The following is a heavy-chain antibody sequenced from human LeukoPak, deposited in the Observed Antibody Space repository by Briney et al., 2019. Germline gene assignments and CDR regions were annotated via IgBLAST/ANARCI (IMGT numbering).Heavy chain of an antibody. CDR2: ISGSGGST. CDR3: ARDSLRFGELSCGY. J-gene: IGHJ4*02. D-gene: IGHD3-10*01. CDR1: GFTFSSYA. V-gene: IGHV3-23*01. Sequence: GGSLRLSCAASGFTFSSYAMSWVRQAPGKGLEWVSAISGSGGSTYYADSVKGRFTISRDNSKNTLYLQMNSLRAEDTAVYYCARDSLRFGELSCGYWGQGTLVTVSS.